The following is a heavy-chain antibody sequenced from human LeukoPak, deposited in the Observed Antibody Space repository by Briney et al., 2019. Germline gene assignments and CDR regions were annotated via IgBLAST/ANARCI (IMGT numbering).Heavy chain of an antibody. V-gene: IGHV3-48*03. J-gene: IGHJ4*02. D-gene: IGHD2-15*01. CDR2: ISNSGSSK. Sequence: EGSLRLSCVASGFTFSNYDMNWVRQVPGKGLEWVSYISNSGSSKYYVDSVKGRFTISRDNAKNSLYLQMNSLRAEDTAVYHCASLTVTGGSLSDYWGQGTLVTVSS. CDR3: ASLTVTGGSLSDY. CDR1: GFTFSNYD.